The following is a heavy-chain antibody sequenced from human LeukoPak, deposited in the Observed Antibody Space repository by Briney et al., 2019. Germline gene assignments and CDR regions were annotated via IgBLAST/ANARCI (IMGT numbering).Heavy chain of an antibody. CDR3: ARVRPQIIDGSGSYEALHYFDY. Sequence: ASVNVSCKASGYTFTSYDISWVRQAPGQGLEWMGWISAYNGNTNYAQKVQGRVTMTTDTSTSTAYMELRSLRSDDTAVYYCARVRPQIIDGSGSYEALHYFDYWGQGTLVTVSS. CDR1: GYTFTSYD. D-gene: IGHD3-10*01. J-gene: IGHJ4*02. CDR2: ISAYNGNT. V-gene: IGHV1-18*01.